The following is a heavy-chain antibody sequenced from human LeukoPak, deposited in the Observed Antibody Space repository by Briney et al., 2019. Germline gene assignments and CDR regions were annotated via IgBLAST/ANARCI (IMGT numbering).Heavy chain of an antibody. Sequence: PSETLSLTCTVSGGSISSYYWSWIRQPPGKGLEWIGYIYYSGSTYYNPSLKSRVTISVDTAKNQFSLKLRSVTAADTAVYYCASPPGLWGQGTLVTVSS. CDR1: GGSISSYY. CDR2: IYYSGST. V-gene: IGHV4-59*12. J-gene: IGHJ4*02. CDR3: ASPPGL.